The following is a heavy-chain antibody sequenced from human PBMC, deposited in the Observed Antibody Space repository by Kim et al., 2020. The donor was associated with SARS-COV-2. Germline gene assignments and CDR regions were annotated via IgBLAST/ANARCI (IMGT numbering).Heavy chain of an antibody. CDR3: AKGLAGLGWYIDL. CDR2: IARNGDT. V-gene: IGHV3-23*01. Sequence: GGSMRLSCVVSNAASGFTFTAYAMTWVRRAPGKGLEWVSIIARNGDTYYADSVKGRFTISRDMSENTLFLQMNSLRAEDTAIYSCAKGLAGLGWYIDLWGRGTLVTVSS. J-gene: IGHJ2*01. D-gene: IGHD7-27*01. CDR1: GFTFTAYA.